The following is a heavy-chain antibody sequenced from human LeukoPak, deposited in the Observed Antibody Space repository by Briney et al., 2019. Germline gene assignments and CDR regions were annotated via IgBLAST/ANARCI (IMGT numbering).Heavy chain of an antibody. CDR2: ISTSGSTK. J-gene: IGHJ6*03. Sequence: GGSLTLSCAASGFTFRSYEMNWVRQAPGKGLEWVSYISTSGSTKYYADSVKGRFTISRDNAKNSLFLQVNSLRVEDTALYYCARGPNLSGYYYYYYMDVWGKGTTVTVSS. D-gene: IGHD6-25*01. V-gene: IGHV3-48*03. CDR1: GFTFRSYE. CDR3: ARGPNLSGYYYYYYMDV.